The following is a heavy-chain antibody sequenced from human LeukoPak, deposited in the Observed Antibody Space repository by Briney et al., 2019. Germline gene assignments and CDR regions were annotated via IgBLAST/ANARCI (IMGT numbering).Heavy chain of an antibody. CDR3: ATGSNRYDSSDFDY. CDR2: IYRKTDGGTT. D-gene: IGHD3-22*01. CDR1: GFTFSNAW. V-gene: IGHV3-15*01. Sequence: GGSLRLSCAASGFTFSNAWMNWVRQAPGKGLEWVGRIYRKTDGGTTQYAAPVKGRFSISTHDSKNTLDLQMHSLKTEDTALYYCATGSNRYDSSDFDYWGQGTLVTVSS. J-gene: IGHJ4*02.